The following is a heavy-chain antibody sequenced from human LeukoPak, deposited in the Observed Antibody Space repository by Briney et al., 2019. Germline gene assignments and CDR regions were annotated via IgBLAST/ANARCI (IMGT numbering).Heavy chain of an antibody. Sequence: GGSLRLSCAASGFTFSHFGMHWVRQAPGKGLEWLAFIQFGGTNKCYADSVQGRFVVSRDNSKNSLFLQINSLRGDDTAVYFCAKDQGYSSAWYSRDGFDMWGQGTMVTVSS. CDR1: GFTFSHFG. CDR3: AKDQGYSSAWYSRDGFDM. V-gene: IGHV3-30*02. J-gene: IGHJ3*02. D-gene: IGHD6-19*01. CDR2: IQFGGTNK.